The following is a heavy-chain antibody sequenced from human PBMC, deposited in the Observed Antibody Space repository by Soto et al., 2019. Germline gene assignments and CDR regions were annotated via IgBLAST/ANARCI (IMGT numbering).Heavy chain of an antibody. CDR3: AREEGDSATYGNNWFDP. J-gene: IGHJ5*02. CDR1: GGSISNYY. V-gene: IGHV4-4*07. CDR2: IYTSGST. Sequence: QVQLQESGPGLVKPSETLSLTCTVSGGSISNYYWSWIRQPAGKGLEWIGRIYTSGSTSYNPSLKRRVTMSVDTSKNQFSLKLSSVTAADTAVYFCAREEGDSATYGNNWFDPWGQGTLVTVSS. D-gene: IGHD1-26*01.